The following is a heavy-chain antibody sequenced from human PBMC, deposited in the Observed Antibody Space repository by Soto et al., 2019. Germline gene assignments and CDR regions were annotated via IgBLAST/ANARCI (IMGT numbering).Heavy chain of an antibody. D-gene: IGHD2-21*02. CDR3: ARGQGVVVTADNWFDP. CDR1: GGSITDYS. CDR2: IFSSGST. V-gene: IGHV4-4*07. Sequence: SETLSLTCTVSGGSITDYSWVWIRQPAGKGLEWIGRIFSSGSTNYNPSLKGRITMSLDTSKNQFSLKLNSATATDTAVYFCARGQGVVVTADNWFDPWGQGILVTVSS. J-gene: IGHJ5*02.